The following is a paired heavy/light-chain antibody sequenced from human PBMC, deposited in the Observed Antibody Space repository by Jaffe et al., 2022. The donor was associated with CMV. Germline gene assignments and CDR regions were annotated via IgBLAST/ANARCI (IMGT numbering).Light chain of an antibody. V-gene: IGKV6-21*02. CDR2: YAS. CDR3: QQGNKHPLT. Sequence: VMTQSPAFLSVTPGEKVTITCQASEGIGNYLYWYQQKPDQAPKLLIKYASQSISGVPSRFSGSGSGTDFTFTISSLEAEDAATYYCQQGNKHPLTFGGGTKVEIK. J-gene: IGKJ4*01. CDR1: EGIGNY.
Heavy chain of an antibody. CDR1: GFTFSDYY. CDR2: ISSSGSTI. Sequence: QVQLVESGGGLVKPGGSLRLSCAASGFTFSDYYMSWIRQAPGKGLEWVSYISSSGSTIYYADSVKGRFTISRDNAKNSLYLQMNSLRAEDTAVYYCASGRVVPAAIFGYYYYYGMDVWGQGTTVTVSS. CDR3: ASGRVVPAAIFGYYYYYGMDV. V-gene: IGHV3-11*01. D-gene: IGHD2-2*02. J-gene: IGHJ6*02.